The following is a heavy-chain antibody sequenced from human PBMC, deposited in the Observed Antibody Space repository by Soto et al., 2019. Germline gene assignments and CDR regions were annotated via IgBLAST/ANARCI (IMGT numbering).Heavy chain of an antibody. Sequence: SETRSLTCTVSCGSISGNRYYWGWIRQPPGKGLEWIGSIYYSGSTYYNPSLKSRVTISVDTSKNRFSLKLSSVTAADTAVYYCARLRAASGNGLWWFSPWGQGTLVTVS. CDR1: CGSISGNRYY. V-gene: IGHV4-39*01. D-gene: IGHD6-13*01. CDR2: IYYSGST. J-gene: IGHJ5*02. CDR3: ARLRAASGNGLWWFSP.